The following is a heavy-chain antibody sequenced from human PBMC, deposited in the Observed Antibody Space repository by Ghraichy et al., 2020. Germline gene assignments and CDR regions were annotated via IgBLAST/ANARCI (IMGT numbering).Heavy chain of an antibody. J-gene: IGHJ4*02. Sequence: GESLNISCAASGFTFSSYSMNWVRQAPGKGLEWVSSISSSSSYIYYADSVKGRFTISRDNAKNSLYLQMNSLRAEDTAVYYCARDGEEMGQLLFTGWGQGTLVPVSS. D-gene: IGHD2-2*01. CDR2: ISSSSSYI. CDR3: ARDGEEMGQLLFTG. V-gene: IGHV3-21*01. CDR1: GFTFSSYS.